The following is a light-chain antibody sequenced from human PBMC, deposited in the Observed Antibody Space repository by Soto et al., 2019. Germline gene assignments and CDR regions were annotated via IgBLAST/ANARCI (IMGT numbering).Light chain of an antibody. J-gene: IGKJ1*01. V-gene: IGKV1-12*01. CDR1: QGISNY. Sequence: DIQMTQSPSSVSASVGDRVTITCRASQGISNYLAWYQQKPGKAPKLLIYSAFTLQSGVPSRFSASGSGTDFTLTINNLQPEDFATYYCQQASNSLWTFGQGTKVEIK. CDR2: SAF. CDR3: QQASNSLWT.